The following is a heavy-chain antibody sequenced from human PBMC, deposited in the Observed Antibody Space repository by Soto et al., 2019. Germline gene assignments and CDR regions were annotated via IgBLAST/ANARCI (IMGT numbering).Heavy chain of an antibody. CDR1: GGSFSGYY. D-gene: IGHD6-19*01. CDR2: INHSGST. CDR3: ARERIAVAGTVDY. Sequence: QVQLQQWGAGLLKPSETLSLTCAVYGGSFSGYYWSWIRQPPGKGLEWIGDINHSGSTNYNPSLKSRDTISVETSKNQFSLKLSSVTAADTAVYYCARERIAVAGTVDYWGQGTLVTVSS. V-gene: IGHV4-34*01. J-gene: IGHJ4*02.